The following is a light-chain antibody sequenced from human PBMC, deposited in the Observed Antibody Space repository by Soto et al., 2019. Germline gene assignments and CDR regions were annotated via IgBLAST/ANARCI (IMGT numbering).Light chain of an antibody. Sequence: ASQSVSSNLAWYQQKPGQAPRLLIYDASTRATGVPARFSGSGSGAEFTLTISSLQSEDVAVYYCQQFNSGPLTFGGGTKADVK. CDR3: QQFNSGPLT. V-gene: IGKV3-15*01. CDR2: DAS. J-gene: IGKJ4*01. CDR1: QSVSSN.